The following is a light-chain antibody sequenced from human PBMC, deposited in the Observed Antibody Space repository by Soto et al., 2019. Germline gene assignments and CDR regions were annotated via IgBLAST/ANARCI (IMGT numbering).Light chain of an antibody. Sequence: LTQPASVSRSPGQSITISCTGTSSDIGAYNYVSWYQQHPGKAPKLLIYEVTNRPSGVSDRFSGSKSGNTASLTISGLQAEDEANYYCNSYTTLSNRVFGTGTKVTVL. V-gene: IGLV2-14*01. CDR3: NSYTTLSNRV. CDR1: SSDIGAYNY. CDR2: EVT. J-gene: IGLJ1*01.